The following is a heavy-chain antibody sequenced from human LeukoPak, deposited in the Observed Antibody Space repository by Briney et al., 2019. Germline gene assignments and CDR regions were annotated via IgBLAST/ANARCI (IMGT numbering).Heavy chain of an antibody. CDR1: GGSISTYY. CDR3: ARDITVTTFGYYYGMDV. J-gene: IGHJ6*02. D-gene: IGHD4-17*01. CDR2: IYHSGST. Sequence: SETLSLTCTVSGGSISTYYWNWIRQPPGKGLEWIGYIYHSGSTNYNPSLQSRVTISVDTSKNQFSLNLNSVTAADTAVYYCARDITVTTFGYYYGMDVWGQGTTVTVSS. V-gene: IGHV4-59*01.